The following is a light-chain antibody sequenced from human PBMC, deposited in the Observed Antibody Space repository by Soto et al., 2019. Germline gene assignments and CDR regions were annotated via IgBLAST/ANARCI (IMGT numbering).Light chain of an antibody. CDR2: ATS. J-gene: IGKJ5*01. Sequence: DIQMTQSPSSLSAYVGDTVTITCRTSQSINNYLIWYHQKPGKAPKFLIYATSILQSGVPSRFSGSGSGTDFSLTISSLQPEDFATYYCQQNYSYPRTFGQGKRLDMK. CDR3: QQNYSYPRT. CDR1: QSINNY. V-gene: IGKV1-39*01.